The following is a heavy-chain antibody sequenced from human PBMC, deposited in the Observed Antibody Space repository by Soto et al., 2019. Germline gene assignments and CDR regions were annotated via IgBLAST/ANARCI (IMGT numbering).Heavy chain of an antibody. V-gene: IGHV3-30-3*01. CDR3: ARRGERTPYYFDY. D-gene: IGHD3-16*01. Sequence: QAQLVESGGGVVQPGRSLTLSCAASGFTFSTYDMHWVRQAPGKGLEWVAVISYDGSNKYYADSVKGRVTISRDNSRNTVYLQMNSLRAEDTAVYYCARRGERTPYYFDYWGQGTLVTVSS. J-gene: IGHJ4*02. CDR2: ISYDGSNK. CDR1: GFTFSTYD.